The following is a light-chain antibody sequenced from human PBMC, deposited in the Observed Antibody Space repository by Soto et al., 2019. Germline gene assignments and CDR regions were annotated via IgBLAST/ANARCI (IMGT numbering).Light chain of an antibody. CDR3: CSYAATSTLV. Sequence: QSALTQPASVSASPGQSITISCTGTSSDVGGYNYVSWYQQHPGKAPKVIIYEVSNRPSGVSNRFSGSKSGNTASLTISGLQAEDEADYYCCSYAATSTLVFGGGTKLTVL. CDR2: EVS. J-gene: IGLJ3*02. V-gene: IGLV2-14*01. CDR1: SSDVGGYNY.